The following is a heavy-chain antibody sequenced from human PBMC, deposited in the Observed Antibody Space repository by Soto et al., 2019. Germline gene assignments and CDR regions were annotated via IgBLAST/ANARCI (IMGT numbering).Heavy chain of an antibody. J-gene: IGHJ6*02. CDR2: IIPLFGTT. D-gene: IGHD3-10*01. V-gene: IGHV1-69*01. CDR3: AAELGFGKLSVV. CDR1: GDTFKNCV. Sequence: QVQVVQSGVEVRRPGSSVKVSCKASGDTFKNCVISWVRQAPGQGLEWMGGIIPLFGTTDFAQRFQGRLTITTEESTTTAYMELSRLRSEDKATYYGAAELGFGKLSVVWGQGTTVIVSS.